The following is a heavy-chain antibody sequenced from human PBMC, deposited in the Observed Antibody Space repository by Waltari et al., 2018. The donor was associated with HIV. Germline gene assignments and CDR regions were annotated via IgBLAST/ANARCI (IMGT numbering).Heavy chain of an antibody. V-gene: IGHV1-2*02. J-gene: IGHJ6*02. CDR2: INPNTGAT. Sequence: QVQLVQSETQVKKHGASLKVSCKASGYRFIGFYIHWVRQAPGQGLEWVGYINPNTGATDYAKKFQGRVTVTGDPSISTAYMEITTLRSDDTAIYYCARDPATVSSGMDVWGQGTTVIVSS. CDR1: GYRFIGFY. D-gene: IGHD3-3*01. CDR3: ARDPATVSSGMDV.